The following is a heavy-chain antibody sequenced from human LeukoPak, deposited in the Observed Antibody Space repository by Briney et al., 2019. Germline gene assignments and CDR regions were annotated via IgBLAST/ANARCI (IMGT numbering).Heavy chain of an antibody. CDR2: SSGGSTVI. D-gene: IGHD5-18*01. Sequence: GGSLRLSCAASGFTFSSYNMNWVRQAPGKGLEWVSYSSGGSTVIDYADSVRGRFTIYRDNAKNSLYLQMNSLRGEDTAVYYCARTRGYNYGYSDDWGQGTLVTVSS. J-gene: IGHJ4*02. V-gene: IGHV3-48*01. CDR1: GFTFSSYN. CDR3: ARTRGYNYGYSDD.